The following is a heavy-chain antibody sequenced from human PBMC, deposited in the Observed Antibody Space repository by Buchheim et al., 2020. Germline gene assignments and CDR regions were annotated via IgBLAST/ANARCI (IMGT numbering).Heavy chain of an antibody. CDR1: GGSISSYY. D-gene: IGHD3-16*01. J-gene: IGHJ2*01. CDR3: ARENWERPPHWYFDL. CDR2: VLHNGNT. Sequence: QVQLQESGPGLVKPSETLSLTCTVSGGSISSYYWSWIRQPPGRGLAWIGYVLHNGNTHYNPSLNSRLSMSVDTSRNQFSLKLSSVTAADTAVYYCARENWERPPHWYFDLWGRGTL. V-gene: IGHV4-59*01.